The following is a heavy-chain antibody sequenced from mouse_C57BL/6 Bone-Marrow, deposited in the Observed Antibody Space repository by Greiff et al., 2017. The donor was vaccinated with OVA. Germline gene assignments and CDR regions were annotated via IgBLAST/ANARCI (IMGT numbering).Heavy chain of an antibody. J-gene: IGHJ2*01. CDR1: GYSITSGYY. V-gene: IGHV3-6*01. CDR3: ARGTGRGDY. CDR2: ISYDGSN. D-gene: IGHD4-1*01. Sequence: EVKLVESGPGLVKPSQSLSLTCSVTGYSITSGYYWNWIRQFPGNKLEWMGYISYDGSNNYNPSLKNRISITRDTSKNQFFLKLNSVTTEDTATYYCARGTGRGDYWGQGTTLTVSS.